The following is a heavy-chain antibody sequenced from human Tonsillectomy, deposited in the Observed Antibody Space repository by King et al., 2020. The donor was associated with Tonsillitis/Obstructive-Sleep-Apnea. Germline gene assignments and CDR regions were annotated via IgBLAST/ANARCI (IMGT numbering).Heavy chain of an antibody. D-gene: IGHD3-22*01. CDR2: INHSGST. Sequence: VQLQQWGAGLLKPSETLSLTCAVYGGSFSGYYWSWIRQPPGKGLEWIGEINHSGSTNYNPSLKSRVTISVDTSKNQFSLKLSSVTAADTAVYYCARSYYYDSSGYFDYWGQGTLVTVSS. V-gene: IGHV4-34*01. CDR3: ARSYYYDSSGYFDY. CDR1: GGSFSGYY. J-gene: IGHJ4*02.